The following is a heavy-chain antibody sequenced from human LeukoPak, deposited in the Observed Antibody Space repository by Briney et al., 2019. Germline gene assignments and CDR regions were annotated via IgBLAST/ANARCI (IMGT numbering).Heavy chain of an antibody. CDR2: IVVGSGNT. V-gene: IGHV1-58*02. D-gene: IGHD4-17*01. CDR3: AAQGMGTDYGDYQNAFDI. CDR1: GFTFTSSA. Sequence: SVKVSCKASGFTFTSSAMQWVRQARGQRLEWIGWIVVGSGNTNYAQKLQERVTITRDMSTSTAYMELSSLRSEDTAVYYCAAQGMGTDYGDYQNAFDIWGQGTMVTVSS. J-gene: IGHJ3*02.